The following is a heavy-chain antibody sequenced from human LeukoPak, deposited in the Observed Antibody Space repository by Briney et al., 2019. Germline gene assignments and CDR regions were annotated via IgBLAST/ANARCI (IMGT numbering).Heavy chain of an antibody. V-gene: IGHV4-34*01. CDR1: GFTFSSYE. CDR3: ARLRDGYNWIGIDY. Sequence: PGGSLRLSCAASGFTFSSYEMNWVRQPPGKGLEWIGEINHSGSTNYNPSLKSRVTISVDTSKNQFSLKLSSVTAADTAVYYCARLRDGYNWIGIDYWGQGTLVTVSS. D-gene: IGHD5-24*01. CDR2: INHSGST. J-gene: IGHJ4*02.